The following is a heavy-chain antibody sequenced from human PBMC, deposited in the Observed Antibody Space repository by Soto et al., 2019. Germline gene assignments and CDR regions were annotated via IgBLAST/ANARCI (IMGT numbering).Heavy chain of an antibody. CDR1: GGTFSSYS. Sequence: QVQLVQSGAEVKKPGSSVKVSCKASGGTFSSYSISWVRQAPGQGLEWMGGIIPIFGTANYAQKFQGRVTITADESTSTAYMEMSSLRSEDTAVYYCAIEYSSSPPYYPLGYWGQGTLVTVSS. J-gene: IGHJ4*02. CDR3: AIEYSSSPPYYPLGY. D-gene: IGHD6-6*01. CDR2: IIPIFGTA. V-gene: IGHV1-69*01.